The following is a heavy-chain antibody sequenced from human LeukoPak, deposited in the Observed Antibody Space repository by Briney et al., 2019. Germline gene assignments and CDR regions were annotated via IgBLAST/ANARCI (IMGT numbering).Heavy chain of an antibody. Sequence: ASVKVSCKASGYTFTTYGISWVRQAPGQGLEWMGWISGYNGNTNYAQKFQGRVTMTTDTSTSTAYMELRSLRSDDTAVYYCARGYSRFGESTDAFDIWGQGTIVTVSS. CDR3: ARGYSRFGESTDAFDI. D-gene: IGHD3-10*01. J-gene: IGHJ3*02. V-gene: IGHV1-18*01. CDR1: GYTFTTYG. CDR2: ISGYNGNT.